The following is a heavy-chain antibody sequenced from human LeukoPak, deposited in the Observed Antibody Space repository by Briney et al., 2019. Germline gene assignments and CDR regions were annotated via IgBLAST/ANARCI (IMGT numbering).Heavy chain of an antibody. CDR2: IKKDGSQK. Sequence: GGSLRLSCAASGFTFSSCWMIWVRQAPGKGLEWVANIKKDGSQKYYVGSVKGRFTISRDNAKNSLYLQMNSLRAEDTAVYYCARSQWELLDLWGRGTLVTVSS. J-gene: IGHJ5*02. D-gene: IGHD1-26*01. CDR3: ARSQWELLDL. CDR1: GFTFSSCW. V-gene: IGHV3-7*03.